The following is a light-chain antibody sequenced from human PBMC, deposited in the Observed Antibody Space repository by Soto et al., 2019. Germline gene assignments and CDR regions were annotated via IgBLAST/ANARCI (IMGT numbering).Light chain of an antibody. CDR2: GVS. CDR1: QTGSNSY. Sequence: IVLTQSPGTLSLSPGERATFSCRASQTGSNSYLAWYQQKSGQAPRLLIYGVSTRATGIPDRFSGSGSGTEFALTISRLEPEDFAVYICQHYGYPQWTFGPGTKVDIK. CDR3: QHYGYPQWT. V-gene: IGKV3-20*01. J-gene: IGKJ1*01.